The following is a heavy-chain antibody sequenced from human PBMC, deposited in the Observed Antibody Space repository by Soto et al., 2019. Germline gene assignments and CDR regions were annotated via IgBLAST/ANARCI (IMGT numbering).Heavy chain of an antibody. CDR1: GYTFTDYG. CDR3: TREWCSTTSCYGVDY. J-gene: IGHJ4*02. V-gene: IGHV1-18*01. Sequence: QVQLVQSGAEVKRPGASVQVSCKASGYTFTDYGISWVRQAPGQGPEWMGCFNVYNGNTNYAQKFQGRLTMTTDTSTNTAYMELRSLRSDDTAVYYCTREWCSTTSCYGVDYWGQGTLVTVFS. CDR2: FNVYNGNT. D-gene: IGHD2-2*01.